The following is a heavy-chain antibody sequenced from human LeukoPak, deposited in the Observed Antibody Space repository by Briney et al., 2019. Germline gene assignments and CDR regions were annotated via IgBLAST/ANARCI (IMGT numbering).Heavy chain of an antibody. CDR3: ARDRGPPSIEAAGNWFDP. Sequence: SQTLSLTCTVSGGSISSGCYYWSWIRQHPGKGLEWIGYIYYSGSTYYNPSLKSRVTISVDTSKNQFSLKLSSVTAADTAVYYCARDRGPPSIEAAGNWFDPWGQGTLVTVSS. V-gene: IGHV4-31*03. CDR2: IYYSGST. D-gene: IGHD6-13*01. J-gene: IGHJ5*02. CDR1: GGSISSGCYY.